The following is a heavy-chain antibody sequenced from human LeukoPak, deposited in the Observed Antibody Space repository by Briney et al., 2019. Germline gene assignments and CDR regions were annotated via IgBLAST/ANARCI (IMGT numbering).Heavy chain of an antibody. D-gene: IGHD3-22*01. CDR3: AKGDYYDSSGYYYFLSGSFDY. CDR1: GFTFSSYG. CDR2: IRYDGSNK. V-gene: IGHV3-30*02. J-gene: IGHJ4*02. Sequence: GGSLRLSCAASGFTFSSYGMHWVRQAPGKGLEWVAFIRYDGSNKYYADSVKGRFTISRDNSKNTLYLQMNSLRAEDTAVYYCAKGDYYDSSGYYYFLSGSFDYWGQGTLVTVSS.